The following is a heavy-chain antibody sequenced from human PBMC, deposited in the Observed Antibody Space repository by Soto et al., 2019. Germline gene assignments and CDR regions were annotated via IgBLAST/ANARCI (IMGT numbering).Heavy chain of an antibody. CDR3: ARDRKILTGYHSYYYYGMDV. Sequence: LRLSCAASGFTVSSNYMSWVRQAPGKGLEWVSVIYSGGSTYYADSVKGRFTISRDNSKNTLYLQMNSLRAEDTAVYYCARDRKILTGYHSYYYYGMDVWGQGTTVTVS. J-gene: IGHJ6*02. D-gene: IGHD3-9*01. CDR2: IYSGGST. V-gene: IGHV3-53*01. CDR1: GFTVSSNY.